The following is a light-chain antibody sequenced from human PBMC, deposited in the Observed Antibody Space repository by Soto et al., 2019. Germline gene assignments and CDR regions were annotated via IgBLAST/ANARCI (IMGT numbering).Light chain of an antibody. V-gene: IGKV1-5*03. Sequence: DIQMTQSPSTLSASVGDRVTITCRASQSIIRWLAWYQQRPGKAPTLLIYKASTLEGGVPSRFSASGSGTDFTLTISSLQPDDLATYFCMQYNVYPLTFGGGTKVEIK. J-gene: IGKJ4*01. CDR1: QSIIRW. CDR2: KAS. CDR3: MQYNVYPLT.